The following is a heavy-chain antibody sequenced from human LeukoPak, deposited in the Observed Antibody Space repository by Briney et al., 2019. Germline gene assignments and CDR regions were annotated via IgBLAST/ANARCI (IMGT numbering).Heavy chain of an antibody. CDR2: INPRSGGT. V-gene: IGHV1-2*02. J-gene: IGHJ6*02. CDR3: ARDGGRSGMDV. Sequence: ASVKVSCKASGYTFTANYMHWVRQAPGQGLEWMGWINPRSGGTNYGEKFRGRVTMTRDTSISTAYMELSRLRSDDTAVYYCARDGGRSGMDVWGQGTTVTVSS. CDR1: GYTFTANY. D-gene: IGHD3-3*01.